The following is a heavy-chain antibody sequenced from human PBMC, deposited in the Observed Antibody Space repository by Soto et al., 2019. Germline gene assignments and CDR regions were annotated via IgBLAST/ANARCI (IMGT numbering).Heavy chain of an antibody. CDR3: ARGAPYSGYVY. CDR2: IIPILGIA. D-gene: IGHD5-12*01. J-gene: IGHJ4*02. CDR1: GGTFSSYT. Sequence: ASVKVSCKASGGTFSSYTISWVRQAPGQGLEWMGRIIPILGIANYAQKFQGRVTITADKSTSTAYMELSSLRSEDTAVYYCARGAPYSGYVYWGQGTLVTVSS. V-gene: IGHV1-69*02.